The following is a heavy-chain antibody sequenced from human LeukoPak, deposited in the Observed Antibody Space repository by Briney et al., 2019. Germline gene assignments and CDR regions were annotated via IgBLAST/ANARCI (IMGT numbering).Heavy chain of an antibody. Sequence: SETLSLTCTVSGGSISSYYWSWIRQPAGKGLEWIGRIETSGNTNYNPSLKSRVTISLDTSKNQFSLKLISVTAADTAVYYCARGVGSGYTDYWGQGALVTVSS. J-gene: IGHJ4*02. CDR1: GGSISSYY. CDR3: ARGVGSGYTDY. D-gene: IGHD3-22*01. V-gene: IGHV4-4*07. CDR2: IETSGNT.